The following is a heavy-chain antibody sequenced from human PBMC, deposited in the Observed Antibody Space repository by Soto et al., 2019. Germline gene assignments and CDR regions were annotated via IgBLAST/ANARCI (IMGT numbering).Heavy chain of an antibody. CDR3: ARGPRVRNYDFWSGYYSFDY. Sequence: ASVKVSCKASGGTFSSYAISWVRQAPGQGLEWMGGIIPIFGTANYAQKFQGRVTITADESTSTAYMELSSLRSEDTAVYYCARGPRVRNYDFWSGYYSFDYWDQGTLVTVSS. D-gene: IGHD3-3*01. V-gene: IGHV1-69*13. CDR1: GGTFSSYA. J-gene: IGHJ4*02. CDR2: IIPIFGTA.